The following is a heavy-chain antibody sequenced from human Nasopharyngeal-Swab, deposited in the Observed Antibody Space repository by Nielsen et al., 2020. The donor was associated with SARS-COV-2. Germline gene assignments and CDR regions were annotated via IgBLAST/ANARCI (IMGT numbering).Heavy chain of an antibody. CDR2: IHQDGSEE. J-gene: IGHJ5*01. CDR1: ELTSTEHY. CDR3: ARELDS. Sequence: GSLSLSCASSELTSTEHYITRVRLAPRQALEWVASIHQDGSEEYYVGSVRGRFTISRDNTKKLVYLQMNSLRAEDTAVYYCARELDSWGQGTLVTVAS. V-gene: IGHV3-7*01.